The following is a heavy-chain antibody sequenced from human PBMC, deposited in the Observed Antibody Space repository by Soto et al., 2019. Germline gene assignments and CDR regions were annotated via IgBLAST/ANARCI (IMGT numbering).Heavy chain of an antibody. CDR1: GFTFSSYW. CDR3: ARDSYYDSLDY. V-gene: IGHV3-74*01. D-gene: IGHD3-22*01. Sequence: GGSLRLSCAASGFTFSSYWMHWVRQAPGKGLVWVSRINSDGSSTSYADSVKGRFTISRDNDKNTLYLQMNSMRAEDMAVYCCARDSYYDSLDYWGQGTLVTVSS. CDR2: INSDGSST. J-gene: IGHJ4*02.